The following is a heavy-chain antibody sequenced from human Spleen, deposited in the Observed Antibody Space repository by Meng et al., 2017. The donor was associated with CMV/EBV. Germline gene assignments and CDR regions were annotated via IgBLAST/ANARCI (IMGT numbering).Heavy chain of an antibody. CDR3: ARDGGRQQLAPFDY. Sequence: SGFTFGMYAMHWVRQAPGKGLEWVAVISYDESNNYYADSVKGRFTISRDNSKNTVHLRMTSLRIEDTAVYYCARDGGRQQLAPFDYWGQGTLVTVSS. CDR1: GFTFGMYA. V-gene: IGHV3-30*01. CDR2: ISYDESNN. D-gene: IGHD6-13*01. J-gene: IGHJ4*02.